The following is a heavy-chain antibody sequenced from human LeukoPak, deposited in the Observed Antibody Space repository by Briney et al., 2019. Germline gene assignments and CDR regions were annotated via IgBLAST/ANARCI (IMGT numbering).Heavy chain of an antibody. J-gene: IGHJ4*02. CDR2: IWYDGSNK. CDR1: GFTFSSYG. Sequence: PGGSLRLSCAVSGFTFSSYGMHWVRQAPGKGREWVAVIWYDGSNKYYADSVKGRFTISRDNSKNTLYLQMTSLRAEDTGVYYCARDRRYYGSSGYLDSWGQGTLVTVSS. D-gene: IGHD3-22*01. CDR3: ARDRRYYGSSGYLDS. V-gene: IGHV3-33*01.